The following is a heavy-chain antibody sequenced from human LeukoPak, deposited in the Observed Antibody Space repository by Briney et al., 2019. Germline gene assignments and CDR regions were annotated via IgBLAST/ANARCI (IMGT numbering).Heavy chain of an antibody. D-gene: IGHD2-21*02. V-gene: IGHV1-2*02. J-gene: IGHJ5*02. CDR3: ATDVETGS. CDR1: RYTFIDDY. CDR2: INPKSGDS. Sequence: ASVKVSCKASRYTFIDDYIYWLRQAPGQGPEYMGWINPKSGDSRFVEKFQGRVTLTRDTSIRTTYLELKRLRCDDTAVYYCATDVETGSWGQGTLVTVSS.